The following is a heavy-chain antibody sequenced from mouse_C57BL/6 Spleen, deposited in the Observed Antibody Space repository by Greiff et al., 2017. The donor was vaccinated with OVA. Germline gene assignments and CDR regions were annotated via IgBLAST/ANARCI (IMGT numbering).Heavy chain of an antibody. V-gene: IGHV1-64*01. Sequence: VQLQQPGAELVKPGASVKLSCKASGYTFTSYWMHWVKQRPGQGLEWIGMIHPNSGSTNYNEKFKSKATLTVDTSSSTAYMQLSSLTSEDSAVYYGARSLYDYYAMDYWGQGTTVTVAS. J-gene: IGHJ4*01. D-gene: IGHD2-3*01. CDR2: IHPNSGST. CDR3: ARSLYDYYAMDY. CDR1: GYTFTSYW.